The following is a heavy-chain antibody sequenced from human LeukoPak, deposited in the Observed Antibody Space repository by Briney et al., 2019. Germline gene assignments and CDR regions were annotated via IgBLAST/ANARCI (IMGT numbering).Heavy chain of an antibody. Sequence: GGSLRLSCAASGFTFSSYAMHWVRQAPGKGLEWVAVISYDGSNKYYADSVTGRFTISRDNSKNTLYLQMNSLRAEDTAVYYCAKDVRRYYDSSGPLDYWGQGTLVTVSS. CDR3: AKDVRRYYDSSGPLDY. V-gene: IGHV3-30-3*01. CDR1: GFTFSSYA. J-gene: IGHJ4*02. CDR2: ISYDGSNK. D-gene: IGHD3-22*01.